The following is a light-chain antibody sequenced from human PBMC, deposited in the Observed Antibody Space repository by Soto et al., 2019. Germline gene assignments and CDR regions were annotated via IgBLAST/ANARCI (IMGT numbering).Light chain of an antibody. Sequence: VLTQPPSASGSPGQSVAISCTGTKNDIGVYDFVSWYQHHPGKAPRLIIYEVVQRPSGVPDRFSGSKSGNTASLTVSGLQAADEADYFCKSYAGSNTYVFGSGTKVTVL. CDR1: KNDIGVYDF. V-gene: IGLV2-8*01. J-gene: IGLJ1*01. CDR2: EVV. CDR3: KSYAGSNTYV.